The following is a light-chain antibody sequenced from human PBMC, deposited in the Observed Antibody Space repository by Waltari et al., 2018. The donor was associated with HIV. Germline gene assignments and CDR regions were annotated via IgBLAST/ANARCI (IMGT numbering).Light chain of an antibody. J-gene: IGLJ3*02. V-gene: IGLV6-57*03. Sequence: NFMLTQPHSVLGSPGKTVIISCTRSSGRIDTNHVQWYQQRPGSAPMLLIYEGTERPSGVPERFSASIDSSSNSASLTISGLKTEDEADYYCQSSDSIIAVFGEGTKLTVL. CDR1: SGRIDTNH. CDR3: QSSDSIIAV. CDR2: EGT.